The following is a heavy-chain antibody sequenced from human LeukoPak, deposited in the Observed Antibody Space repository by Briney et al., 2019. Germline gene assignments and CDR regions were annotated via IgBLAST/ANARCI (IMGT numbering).Heavy chain of an antibody. CDR1: GYTFTSYG. CDR2: INPSGGST. Sequence: ASVKISCKASGYTFTSYGISWVRQAPGQGLEWLGIINPSGGSTSYAQKFQGRVTMTRDTSTSTVYMELSSLRSEDTAVYYCAICMVRGERWFDPWGQGTLVTVSS. J-gene: IGHJ5*02. CDR3: AICMVRGERWFDP. V-gene: IGHV1-46*01. D-gene: IGHD3-10*01.